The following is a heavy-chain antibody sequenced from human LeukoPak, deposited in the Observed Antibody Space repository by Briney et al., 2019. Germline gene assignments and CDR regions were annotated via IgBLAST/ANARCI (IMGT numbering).Heavy chain of an antibody. D-gene: IGHD3-3*01. J-gene: IGHJ4*02. CDR2: ISGSGGTT. Sequence: PGGSLRLSCAASGFTFSTYGMSWVRQAPGKGLGWVSSISGSGGTTYDADSVKGRFTISRDNSKNTLYLQMNSLRVEDTAIYYCAKGAYYGDWGQGTLVTVSS. CDR3: AKGAYYGD. CDR1: GFTFSTYG. V-gene: IGHV3-23*01.